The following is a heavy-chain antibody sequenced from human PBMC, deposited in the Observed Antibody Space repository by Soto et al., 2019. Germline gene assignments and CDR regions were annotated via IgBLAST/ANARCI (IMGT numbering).Heavy chain of an antibody. J-gene: IGHJ4*02. Sequence: HPGGSLRLSCTGSGFTFSDNYIDWVRQAPGKCLEWVGRSRDKAQGYSTIYAASVKGRFTTSRDESKSSVYLQMNSLKTEDTAIYYCVRTTHFSDSSVYTRFFDYWGQGTLVTVSS. CDR1: GFTFSDNY. V-gene: IGHV3-72*01. CDR3: VRTTHFSDSSVYTRFFDY. CDR2: SRDKAQGYST. D-gene: IGHD3-22*01.